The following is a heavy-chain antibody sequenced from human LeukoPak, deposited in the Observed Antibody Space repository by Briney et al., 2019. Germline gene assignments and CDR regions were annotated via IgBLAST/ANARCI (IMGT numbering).Heavy chain of an antibody. CDR3: ARDTGYSSGWYQGY. D-gene: IGHD6-19*01. V-gene: IGHV3-11*01. CDR1: GFTFSDYY. Sequence: GGSLRLSCAASGFTFSDYYMTWIRQAPGKGLEWISFISSSGDSLYYADSVEGRFTISGDNAKDSVYLQMNSLRAEDTAVYYCARDTGYSSGWYQGYWGQGTLVTVSS. CDR2: ISSSGDSL. J-gene: IGHJ4*02.